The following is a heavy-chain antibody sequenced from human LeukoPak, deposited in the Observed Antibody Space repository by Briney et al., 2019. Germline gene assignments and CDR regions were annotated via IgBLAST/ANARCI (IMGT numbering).Heavy chain of an antibody. CDR3: ASDSPYDSSGYYYFDY. CDR2: ISSSGSTT. J-gene: IGHJ4*02. D-gene: IGHD3-22*01. Sequence: GGSLRLSCAASGFTFSSYEMLWVRQAPGKGLEWISYISSSGSTTYYADSVRGRFTISRDNTKNSLFLQMNSLRAEDTAVYYCASDSPYDSSGYYYFDYWGQGTLVTVSS. V-gene: IGHV3-48*03. CDR1: GFTFSSYE.